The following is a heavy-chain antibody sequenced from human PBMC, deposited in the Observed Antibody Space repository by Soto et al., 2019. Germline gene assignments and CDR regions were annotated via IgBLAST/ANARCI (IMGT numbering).Heavy chain of an antibody. J-gene: IGHJ6*02. V-gene: IGHV1-69*13. D-gene: IGHD5-18*01. Sequence: GASAKVSCKASGGTFSSYAISWVRQAPGQGLEWMGGIIPIFGTANYAQKFQGRATITADESTSTAYMELSSLRSEDTAVYYCARDLGKGGYSYGYYYYGMDVWGQGTTVTVSS. CDR3: ARDLGKGGYSYGYYYYGMDV. CDR2: IIPIFGTA. CDR1: GGTFSSYA.